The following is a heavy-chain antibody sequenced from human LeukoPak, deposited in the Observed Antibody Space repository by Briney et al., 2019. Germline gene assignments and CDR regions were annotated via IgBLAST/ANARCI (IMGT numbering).Heavy chain of an antibody. J-gene: IGHJ4*02. CDR3: AKVRDFRYFDY. V-gene: IGHV3-23*01. CDR2: ISGSGGST. D-gene: IGHD3-10*01. CDR1: GFTFSSYA. Sequence: GGSLRLTCAASGFTFSSYAMSWVRQAPGEGLEWGSAISGSGGSTYYADSVKGRFTISRDNSKNTLYLQMNSLRAEDTAVYYCAKVRDFRYFDYWGQGTLVTVSS.